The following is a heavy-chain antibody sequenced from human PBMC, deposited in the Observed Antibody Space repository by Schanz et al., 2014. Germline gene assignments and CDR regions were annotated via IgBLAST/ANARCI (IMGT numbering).Heavy chain of an antibody. CDR2: MNPNSGNT. CDR3: ARDFSAYVGNYFDY. J-gene: IGHJ4*02. D-gene: IGHD5-12*01. Sequence: VQLEQSGAEVKKPGSSVKVSCKASGYTFTDYGLSWVRQAPGQGLEWMGWMNPNSGNTGYAQKFQGRVTMTTDTSTSTSYMELTSLRFDDTAVYYCARDFSAYVGNYFDYWGQGTLVTVSS. CDR1: GYTFTDYG. V-gene: IGHV1-18*01.